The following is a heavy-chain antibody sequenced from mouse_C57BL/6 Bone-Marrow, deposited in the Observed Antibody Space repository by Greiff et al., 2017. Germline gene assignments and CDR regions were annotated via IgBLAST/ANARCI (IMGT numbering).Heavy chain of an antibody. D-gene: IGHD2-2*01. Sequence: VHLVESGAELARPGASVKMSCKASGYTFTSYTMHWVKQRPGQGLEWIGYINPSSGYTKYNQKFKDKATLTADKSSSTAYMQLSSLTSEDSAVYYCARVRDYGFFDYWGQGTTLTVSS. CDR2: INPSSGYT. CDR1: GYTFTSYT. CDR3: ARVRDYGFFDY. J-gene: IGHJ2*01. V-gene: IGHV1-4*01.